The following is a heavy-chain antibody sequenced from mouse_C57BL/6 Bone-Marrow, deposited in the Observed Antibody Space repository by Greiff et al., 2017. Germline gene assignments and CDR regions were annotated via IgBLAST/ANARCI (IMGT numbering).Heavy chain of an antibody. V-gene: IGHV10-3*01. D-gene: IGHD1-1*01. Sequence: EVHLVESGGGLVQPKGSLKLSCAASGFTFNTYAMHWVRQAPGEGLEWVARIRSKSSNYATYYAASVKDRFTISRADSQSILYLQMNTLKTEDTDMCYCVRDPTVGDTRAMDYWGQGTSVTVSS. CDR3: VRDPTVGDTRAMDY. CDR2: IRSKSSNYAT. CDR1: GFTFNTYA. J-gene: IGHJ4*01.